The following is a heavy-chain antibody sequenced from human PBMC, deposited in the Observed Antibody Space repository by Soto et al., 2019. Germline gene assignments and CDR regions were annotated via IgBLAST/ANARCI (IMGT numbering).Heavy chain of an antibody. Sequence: LRLSCTASGFTFGDYAMSWVRQAPGKGLEWVGFIRSKAYGGTTEYAASVKGRFTISRDDSKSIAYLQMNSLKTEDTAVYYCTRDLGRYFDWLLYFDYWGQGTLVTVSS. V-gene: IGHV3-49*04. CDR2: IRSKAYGGTT. CDR3: TRDLGRYFDWLLYFDY. CDR1: GFTFGDYA. D-gene: IGHD3-9*01. J-gene: IGHJ4*02.